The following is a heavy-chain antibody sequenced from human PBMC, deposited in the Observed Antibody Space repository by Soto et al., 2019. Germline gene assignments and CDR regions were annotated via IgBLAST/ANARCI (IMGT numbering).Heavy chain of an antibody. CDR3: ARSKISTTTYTSFDS. D-gene: IGHD1-26*01. J-gene: IGHJ5*01. V-gene: IGHV3-53*01. Sequence: PGGSLRLSCAASGFTVSSSYLTWVRQAPGKGLEWVAILYTGTDTVYADSVKGRFTISRDSSKNTLYLQMHSLRAEDTAMYFCARSKISTTTYTSFDSWGQGTLVTVSS. CDR1: GFTVSSSY. CDR2: LYTGTDT.